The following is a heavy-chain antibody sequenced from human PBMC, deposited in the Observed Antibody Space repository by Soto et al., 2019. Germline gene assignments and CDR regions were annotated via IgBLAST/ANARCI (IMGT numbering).Heavy chain of an antibody. CDR3: ARQDPTKAAAAFDY. Sequence: QVQLQESGPGLVKPSETLSLTCTVSGGSISSYYWSWIRQPPGKGLEWIGYIYYSGSTNYNPSLKSRVTQSVDTPQLQFSLKLRYVTAADTAVYYCARQDPTKAAAAFDYWGQGTLVTVSS. CDR1: GGSISSYY. D-gene: IGHD6-13*01. CDR2: IYYSGST. V-gene: IGHV4-59*08. J-gene: IGHJ4*02.